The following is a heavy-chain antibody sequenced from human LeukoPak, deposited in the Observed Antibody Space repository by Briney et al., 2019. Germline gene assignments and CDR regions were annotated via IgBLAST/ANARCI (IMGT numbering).Heavy chain of an antibody. D-gene: IGHD1-1*01. CDR2: INPSGGST. V-gene: IGHV1-46*01. J-gene: IGHJ5*02. CDR1: GYTFPNYY. Sequence: ASVNVTCKASGYTFPNYYMHWLRQAPGQGLEWMGIINPSGGSTSYAQKFQGRVTMTRDTSTSTVYMELSSLRSEDTAVYYCARTTGKRFDPWGQGTLVTVSS. CDR3: ARTTGKRFDP.